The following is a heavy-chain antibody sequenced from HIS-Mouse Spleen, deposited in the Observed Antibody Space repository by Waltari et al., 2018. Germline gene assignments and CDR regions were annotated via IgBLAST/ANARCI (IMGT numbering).Heavy chain of an antibody. Sequence: QLQLQESGPGLVKPSETPSLTCTVSGGSISSSSYYWGWIRQPPGKGLEWIGSIYYSGGTYYNPPLKSRVPISVDTSKNQFSLKLSSVTAADTAVYYCAREIPYSSSWYDWYFDLWGRGTLVTVSS. J-gene: IGHJ2*01. D-gene: IGHD6-13*01. CDR1: GGSISSSSYY. CDR2: IYYSGGT. V-gene: IGHV4-39*07. CDR3: AREIPYSSSWYDWYFDL.